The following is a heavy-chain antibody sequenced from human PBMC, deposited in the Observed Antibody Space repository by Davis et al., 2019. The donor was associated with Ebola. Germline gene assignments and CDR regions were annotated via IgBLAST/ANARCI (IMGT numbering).Heavy chain of an antibody. CDR2: ISSSSNTI. CDR3: AREIGIAAAGFDY. J-gene: IGHJ4*02. D-gene: IGHD6-13*01. V-gene: IGHV3-48*01. Sequence: GGSLRLSCAASGFTFSSYSMNWVRQAPGKGLEWVSYISSSSNTIYYADSVKGRFTISRDNAKNSLYLQMNSLKTEDTAVYYCAREIGIAAAGFDYWGQGTLVTVSS. CDR1: GFTFSSYS.